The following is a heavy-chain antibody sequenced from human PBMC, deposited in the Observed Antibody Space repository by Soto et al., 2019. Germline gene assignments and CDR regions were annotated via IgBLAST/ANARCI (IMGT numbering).Heavy chain of an antibody. J-gene: IGHJ6*02. V-gene: IGHV3-7*03. CDR2: IKEDGSEK. Sequence: HPGGSLSLSCAASRFTFSSSWMSWVRQAPGKGLEWVANIKEDGSEKDYVDPVKGRFTITRDNAKNSLYLQMNNLRAEDTAVYFCTRKRFGMDVWGQGTTVTVSS. CDR3: TRKRFGMDV. CDR1: RFTFSSSW.